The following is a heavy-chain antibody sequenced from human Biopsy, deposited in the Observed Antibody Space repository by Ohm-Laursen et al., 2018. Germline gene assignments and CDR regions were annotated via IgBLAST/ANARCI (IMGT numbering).Heavy chain of an antibody. CDR3: ARIYFYGLGSSDFFLDG. D-gene: IGHD3-10*01. CDR1: ASSIRTFDYY. J-gene: IGHJ6*02. Sequence: SDTLSLTCSVSASSIRTFDYYCRWFRQPPGKGLEWIGCVFYSGPTYYNPSLKRRVTISQDESNNQFSLTLTSVTARDTADYYCARIYFYGLGSSDFFLDGWGHGTPVAVSS. CDR2: VFYSGPT. V-gene: IGHV4-39*01.